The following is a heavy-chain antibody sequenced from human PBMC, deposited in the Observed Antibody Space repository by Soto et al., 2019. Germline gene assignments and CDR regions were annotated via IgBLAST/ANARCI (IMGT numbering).Heavy chain of an antibody. D-gene: IGHD3-22*01. Sequence: RASVKVSCKASGGTFSSYAISWVRQAPGQGLEWMGGIIPIFGTANYAQRFQGRVTITADDSTSTAYMDLTSLTYEDTAVYYCARDVSLNYYDNTYFYYGMDVWGQGTTVTVSS. J-gene: IGHJ6*02. CDR3: ARDVSLNYYDNTYFYYGMDV. V-gene: IGHV1-69*13. CDR1: GGTFSSYA. CDR2: IIPIFGTA.